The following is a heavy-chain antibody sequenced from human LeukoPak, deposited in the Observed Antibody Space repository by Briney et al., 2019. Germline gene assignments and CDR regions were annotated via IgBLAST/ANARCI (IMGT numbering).Heavy chain of an antibody. Sequence: ASVKVSCKASGYTFTSYGISWVRQAPGQGLEWMGWISAYNGNTNYAQKLQGRVTMTTDTSTSTAYMELRSLRSDDTAVYYCARDTLIAAPKTGTVTRIGWFDPWGQGTLVTVSS. J-gene: IGHJ5*02. D-gene: IGHD6-13*01. CDR2: ISAYNGNT. V-gene: IGHV1-18*01. CDR3: ARDTLIAAPKTGTVTRIGWFDP. CDR1: GYTFTSYG.